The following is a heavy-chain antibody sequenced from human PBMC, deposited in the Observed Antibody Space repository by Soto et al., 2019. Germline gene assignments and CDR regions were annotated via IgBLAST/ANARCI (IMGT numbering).Heavy chain of an antibody. CDR1: GGSISHYD. J-gene: IGHJ4*02. D-gene: IGHD6-19*01. CDR2: IYHSGST. V-gene: IGHV4-4*07. Sequence: SVTLSVTWTVSGGSISHYDWSWIRQPAGKGLEWIGRIYHSGSTYYNPSLKSRVTISVDTSKNQFSLKLSSVTAADTAVYYCARVVAGDFDYWGQGTLVTVSS. CDR3: ARVVAGDFDY.